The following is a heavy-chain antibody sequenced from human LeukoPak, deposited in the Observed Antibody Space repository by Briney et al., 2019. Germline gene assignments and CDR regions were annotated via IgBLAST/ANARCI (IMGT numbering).Heavy chain of an antibody. Sequence: GASVKVSCKAFGYTFTSNYIHWVRQAPGQGLEWMGWISAYNGNTNYAQKLQGRVTMTTDTSTSTAYMELRSLRSDDTAVYYCARDGVYSSSWRDAFDIWGQGTMVTVSS. V-gene: IGHV1-18*04. D-gene: IGHD6-13*01. J-gene: IGHJ3*02. CDR2: ISAYNGNT. CDR3: ARDGVYSSSWRDAFDI. CDR1: GYTFTSNY.